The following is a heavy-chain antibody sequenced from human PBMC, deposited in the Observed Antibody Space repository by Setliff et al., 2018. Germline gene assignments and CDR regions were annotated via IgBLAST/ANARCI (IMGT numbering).Heavy chain of an antibody. CDR3: ARMSGFLYMDV. CDR1: DDSISSRHYY. J-gene: IGHJ6*03. CDR2: TSWST. V-gene: IGHV4-61*09. Sequence: KTSETLSLTCTVSDDSISSRHYYWSWIRQPAGKGLEWHVYTSWSTIYNPSLKSRLTLSLDTSKNQFSLNLSSVSAADTAVYYCARMSGFLYMDVWGKGTTVTVSS. D-gene: IGHD3-3*01.